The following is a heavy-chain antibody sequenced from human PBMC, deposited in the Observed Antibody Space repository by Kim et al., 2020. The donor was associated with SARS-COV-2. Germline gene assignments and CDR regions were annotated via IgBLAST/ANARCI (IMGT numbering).Heavy chain of an antibody. D-gene: IGHD3-10*01. J-gene: IGHJ6*02. Sequence: GESLKISCKGSGYSFTSYWIGWVRQMPGKGLEWMGIIYPGDSDTRYSPSFQGQVTISADKSISTAYLQWSSLKASDTAMYYCALALEGSGTSITIPYYYYGMDVWGQGTTVTVSS. CDR3: ALALEGSGTSITIPYYYYGMDV. CDR2: IYPGDSDT. V-gene: IGHV5-51*01. CDR1: GYSFTSYW.